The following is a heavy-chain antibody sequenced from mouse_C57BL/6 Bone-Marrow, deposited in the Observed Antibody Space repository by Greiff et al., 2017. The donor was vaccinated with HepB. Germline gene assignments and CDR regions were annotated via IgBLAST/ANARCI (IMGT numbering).Heavy chain of an antibody. Sequence: EVQLKESGPGLVKPSQSLSLTCSVTGYSITSGYYWNWIRQFPGNKLEWMGYISYDGSNNYNPSLKNRISITRDTSKNQFFLKLNSVTTEDTATYYCAREDITTVAYWGQGTLVTVSA. J-gene: IGHJ3*01. CDR3: AREDITTVAY. CDR2: ISYDGSN. CDR1: GYSITSGYY. V-gene: IGHV3-6*01. D-gene: IGHD1-1*01.